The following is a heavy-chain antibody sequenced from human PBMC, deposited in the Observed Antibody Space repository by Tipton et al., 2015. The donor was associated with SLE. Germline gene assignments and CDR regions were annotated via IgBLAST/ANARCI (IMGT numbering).Heavy chain of an antibody. CDR2: FSTSGGT. V-gene: IGHV4-4*08. CDR3: ARPNIAGRPDWYFDL. D-gene: IGHD2/OR15-2a*01. J-gene: IGHJ2*01. Sequence: TLSLTCTVSGGSITNYYWTWIRQPPGKGLEFIGYFSTSGGTNYNPSLKGQITISADTSKSQISLRLSSVTAADTAVYFCARPNIAGRPDWYFDLWGRGALVTVSS. CDR1: GGSITNYY.